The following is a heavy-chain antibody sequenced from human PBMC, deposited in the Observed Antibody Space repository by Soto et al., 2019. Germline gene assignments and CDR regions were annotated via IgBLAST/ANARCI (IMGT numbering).Heavy chain of an antibody. CDR3: ARESTGTGEDHAFDI. CDR2: INPNSGGT. Sequence: QVQLVQSGAEVKKPGASVKVSCKASGYTLTGYYMHWVRQAPGQGLEWMGWINPNSGGTNYAQKFQGWVTMTRDTSISTAYMELSRLRSDDTAVYYCARESTGTGEDHAFDIWGQGTMVTVSS. J-gene: IGHJ3*02. V-gene: IGHV1-2*04. D-gene: IGHD1-1*01. CDR1: GYTLTGYY.